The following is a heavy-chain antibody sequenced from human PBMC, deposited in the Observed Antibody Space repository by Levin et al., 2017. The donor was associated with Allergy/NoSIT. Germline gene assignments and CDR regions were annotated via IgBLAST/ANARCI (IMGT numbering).Heavy chain of an antibody. CDR2: INPSGGST. Sequence: ASVKVSCKASGYTFTSYYMHWVRQAPGQGLEWMGIINPSGGSTSYAQKFQGRVTMTRDTSTSTVYMELSSLRSEDTAVYYCAREGQQLVLYYYYYYMDVWGKGTTVTVSS. CDR1: GYTFTSYY. CDR3: AREGQQLVLYYYYYYMDV. V-gene: IGHV1-46*01. J-gene: IGHJ6*03. D-gene: IGHD6-13*01.